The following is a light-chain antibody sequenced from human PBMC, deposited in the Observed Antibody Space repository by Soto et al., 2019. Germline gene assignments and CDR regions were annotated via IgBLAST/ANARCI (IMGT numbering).Light chain of an antibody. J-gene: IGLJ1*01. V-gene: IGLV2-14*01. CDR2: GVS. CDR3: ISYTTSVTYV. Sequence: QSALTQPASVSGSPGQSITISCTGTSSDVGGYNYVSWYQQHPGKAPKLMISGVSNRPSGVSNRFSGSKSGHTASLTISVRQTEDEAYYYCISYTTSVTYVFGTGTKLTVL. CDR1: SSDVGGYNY.